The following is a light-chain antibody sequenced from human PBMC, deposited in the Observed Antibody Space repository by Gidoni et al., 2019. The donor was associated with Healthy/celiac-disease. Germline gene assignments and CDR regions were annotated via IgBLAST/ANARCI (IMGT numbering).Light chain of an antibody. Sequence: EIVMTQSPATLSGSPGERATLSCRASQSVSSNLAWYQQKPGQAPRLLIYGASTRAPGIPARFSGSGSGTEFTLTISSLQYEDFAVYYCQQYNNWPLTFGGGTKVEIK. CDR2: GAS. J-gene: IGKJ4*01. CDR1: QSVSSN. V-gene: IGKV3-15*01. CDR3: QQYNNWPLT.